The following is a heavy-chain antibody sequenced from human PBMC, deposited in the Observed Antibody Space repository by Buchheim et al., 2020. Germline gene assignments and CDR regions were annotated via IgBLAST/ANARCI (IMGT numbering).Heavy chain of an antibody. CDR2: VSSSGTSK. CDR3: ARRNYYSSGGLYFYYYVDV. Sequence: VQLVESGGGVVQPGRSLRLSCAASGFTFSSYGMHWVRQAPGKGLEWLSFVSSSGTSKTYAESVEGRFTVSRDNANNSLYLQMNSLRAEDSAVYYCARRNYYSSGGLYFYYYVDVWGKGT. V-gene: IGHV3-48*04. J-gene: IGHJ6*03. D-gene: IGHD3-10*01. CDR1: GFTFSSYG.